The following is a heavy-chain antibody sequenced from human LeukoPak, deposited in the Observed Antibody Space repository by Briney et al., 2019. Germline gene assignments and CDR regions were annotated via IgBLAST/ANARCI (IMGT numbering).Heavy chain of an antibody. Sequence: GGSLKLSCVASGFTFSGSAIHWVRQASGKGLEWVGRIRSKANNYASAYAASVEGRFTISRDDSKNTAFLQINALKTEDSAVYSCSASLKTYCSGGKCHSDYYYYGMDVWGQGTTVTVSS. V-gene: IGHV3-73*01. J-gene: IGHJ6*02. CDR1: GFTFSGSA. CDR3: SASLKTYCSGGKCHSDYYYYGMDV. CDR2: IRSKANNYAS. D-gene: IGHD2-15*01.